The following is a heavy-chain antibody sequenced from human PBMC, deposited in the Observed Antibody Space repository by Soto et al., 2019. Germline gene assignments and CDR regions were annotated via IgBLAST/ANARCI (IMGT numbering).Heavy chain of an antibody. Sequence: RGGSLRLSCAASGFIFSNYAMTWVRQAPGKGLEWVSAISGSGDGTYYADSVKGRFTISRDNSKNTMYLQMSSLRADDTAVYYCAKAHEITVFGILISSPYDCWGPGTPVTVSS. V-gene: IGHV3-23*01. CDR3: AKAHEITVFGILISSPYDC. CDR2: ISGSGDGT. J-gene: IGHJ4*02. D-gene: IGHD3-3*01. CDR1: GFIFSNYA.